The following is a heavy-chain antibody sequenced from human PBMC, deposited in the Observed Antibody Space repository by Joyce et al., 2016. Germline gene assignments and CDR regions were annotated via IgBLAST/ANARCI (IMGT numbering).Heavy chain of an antibody. J-gene: IGHJ4*02. D-gene: IGHD7-27*01. CDR2: FYHVGGT. Sequence: QLQLQESGPGLVKPSETLSLTCTVSGASIRSGSYYWGWIRQSPGKGLEGIGRFYHVGGTYYNPSHSNRVTITGDTSKSQISLRVNSVTAADTAVYYCARRKLGGSAFDFWGQGTLVTVSS. CDR1: GASIRSGSYY. V-gene: IGHV4-39*01. CDR3: ARRKLGGSAFDF.